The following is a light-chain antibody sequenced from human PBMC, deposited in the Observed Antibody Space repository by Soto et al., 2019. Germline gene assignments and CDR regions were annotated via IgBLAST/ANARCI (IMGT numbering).Light chain of an antibody. Sequence: QSALTQPPCVSGSPGQSVTISCTGASSDVGSDNRVSWYQQPPDTAPKLIIYEVSNRPSGVPDRFSGSKSGNTASLTISGLQTEDEADYYCSLYTSSSIYVFGTGTKLTVL. V-gene: IGLV2-18*01. J-gene: IGLJ1*01. CDR2: EVS. CDR3: SLYTSSSIYV. CDR1: SSDVGSDNR.